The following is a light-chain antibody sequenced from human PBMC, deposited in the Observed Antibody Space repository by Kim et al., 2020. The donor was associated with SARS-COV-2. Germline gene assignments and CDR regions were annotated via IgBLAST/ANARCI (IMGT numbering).Light chain of an antibody. CDR2: EVT. CDR3: CSYTANNTYV. CDR1: SSDVGGYKF. Sequence: QSVLTQPPSASGSPGQSVTVSCTGTSSDVGGYKFVSWYRQYPDKAPTLLIFEVTKRPSGVPDRFSGSKSGNTASLTVSGLQAEDEADYYCCSYTANNTYVFGTGTKVTVL. J-gene: IGLJ1*01. V-gene: IGLV2-8*01.